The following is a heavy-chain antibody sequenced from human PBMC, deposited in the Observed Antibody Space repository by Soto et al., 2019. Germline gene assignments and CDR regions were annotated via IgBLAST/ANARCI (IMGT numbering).Heavy chain of an antibody. D-gene: IGHD3-3*01. V-gene: IGHV4-59*01. CDR1: GGSISSYY. CDR2: IYYSGST. J-gene: IGHJ5*02. Sequence: SETLSLTCTVSGGSISSYYWSWIRQPPGKGLEWIGYIYYSGSTNYNPSLKSRVTISVDTSKNQFSLKLSSVTAADTAVYYCARSITIWSGYYMEADNWFDPWGQGTLVTVSS. CDR3: ARSITIWSGYYMEADNWFDP.